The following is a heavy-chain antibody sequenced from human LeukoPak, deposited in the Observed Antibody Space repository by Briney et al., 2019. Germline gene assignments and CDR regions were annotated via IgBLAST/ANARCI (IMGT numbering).Heavy chain of an antibody. Sequence: GGSLRLSCAVSGFTVSSNYMSWVRQAPGKGLEWVSVIYSGGSTYYADSVKGRFTISRDNSKNTLYLQMDSLGAGDTAVYYCARDLGGYIDYWGQGTLVSVSS. V-gene: IGHV3-53*01. CDR1: GFTVSSNY. CDR3: ARDLGGYIDY. D-gene: IGHD6-13*01. J-gene: IGHJ4*02. CDR2: IYSGGST.